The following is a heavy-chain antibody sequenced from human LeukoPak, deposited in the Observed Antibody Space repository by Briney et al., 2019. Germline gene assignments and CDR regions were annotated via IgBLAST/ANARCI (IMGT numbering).Heavy chain of an antibody. D-gene: IGHD1-26*01. CDR3: AKAPPRYLGGWFDP. V-gene: IGHV3-30*02. CDR1: GFTFSSYG. J-gene: IGHJ5*02. CDR2: IRYDGSNK. Sequence: GGSLRLSCAASGFTFSSYGMHWVRQAPGKGLEWVAFIRYDGSNKYYADSVKGRFTISRDNSKNTLYLQMNSLRAEDTAVYYCAKAPPRYLGGWFDPWGQGTLVTVSS.